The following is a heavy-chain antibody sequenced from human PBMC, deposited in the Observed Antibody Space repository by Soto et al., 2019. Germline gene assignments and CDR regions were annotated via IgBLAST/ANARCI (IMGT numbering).Heavy chain of an antibody. CDR3: VQSRCGGDCLQSYSSHSYYGLDV. CDR2: IYWDDDK. D-gene: IGHD2-21*02. V-gene: IGHV2-5*02. CDR1: GFSLSTTGVG. Sequence: QITLKESGPTLVKPTQTLTLTCTFSGFSLSTTGVGVGWIRQPPGKALEWLALIYWDDDKRYNPSLNSRLTITKDTPKNQVVLAMTNMDPVDTATYYCVQSRCGGDCLQSYSSHSYYGLDVWGQGTPVTVSS. J-gene: IGHJ6*02.